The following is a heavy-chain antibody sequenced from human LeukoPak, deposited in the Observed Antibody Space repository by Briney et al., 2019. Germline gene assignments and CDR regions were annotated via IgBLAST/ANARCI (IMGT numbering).Heavy chain of an antibody. J-gene: IGHJ4*02. Sequence: GRSLRLSCAASGFTVSSNYMSWVRQAPGKGLEWVSVIYSGGSTYSADSVKGRFTISRDNSKNTLYLQMNSLRAEDTAVYYCAREGGRGSFYDWGQGTLVTVSS. CDR1: GFTVSSNY. CDR3: AREGGRGSFYD. V-gene: IGHV3-66*01. D-gene: IGHD3-10*01. CDR2: IYSGGST.